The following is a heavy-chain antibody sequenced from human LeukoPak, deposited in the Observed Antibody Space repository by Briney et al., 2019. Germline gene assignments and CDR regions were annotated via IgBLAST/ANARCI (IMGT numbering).Heavy chain of an antibody. CDR1: GGSISSSSYY. CDR3: ARSRMVRGVRSRAYFQH. Sequence: PSETLSLTCTVSGGSISSSSYYWGWIRQPPGKGLEWIGSIYYSGSTYYNPSLKSRVTISVDTSKNQFSLKLSSVTAVDTAVYYCARSRMVRGVRSRAYFQHWGQGTLVTVSS. D-gene: IGHD3-10*01. V-gene: IGHV4-39*01. J-gene: IGHJ1*01. CDR2: IYYSGST.